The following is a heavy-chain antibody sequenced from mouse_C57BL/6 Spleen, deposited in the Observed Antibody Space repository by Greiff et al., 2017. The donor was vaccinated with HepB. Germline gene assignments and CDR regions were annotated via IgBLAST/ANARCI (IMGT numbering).Heavy chain of an antibody. J-gene: IGHJ3*01. CDR2: IDPETGGT. D-gene: IGHD2-4*01. Sequence: LVESGAELVRPGASVTLSCKASGYTFTDYEMHWVKQTPVHGLEWIGAIDPETGGTAYNQKFKGKAILTADKSSSTAYMELRSLTSEDSAVYYCTRSPSYDYDGAWFAYWGQGTLVTVSA. CDR3: TRSPSYDYDGAWFAY. V-gene: IGHV1-15*01. CDR1: GYTFTDYE.